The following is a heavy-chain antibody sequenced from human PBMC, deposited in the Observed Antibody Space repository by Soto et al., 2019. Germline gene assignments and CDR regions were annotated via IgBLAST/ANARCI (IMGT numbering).Heavy chain of an antibody. V-gene: IGHV3-72*01. CDR3: TRGVAGVVGAGAPVYYYGMVV. CDR2: SRNKANSYST. J-gene: IGHJ6*02. Sequence: EVQLVQSGGGLVQPGGSLRLSCAASGFTFSDHYMDWVRQTPGKGLEWVGRSRNKANSYSTEYAASVKGRFTVSRDDSKKVLYLQMNSLKIGDTAVYYCTRGVAGVVGAGAPVYYYGMVVWGQGTTVTVSS. CDR1: GFTFSDHY. D-gene: IGHD6-13*01.